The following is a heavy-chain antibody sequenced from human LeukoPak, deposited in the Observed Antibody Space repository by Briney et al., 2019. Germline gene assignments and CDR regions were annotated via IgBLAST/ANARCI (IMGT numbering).Heavy chain of an antibody. CDR1: GGSISSSSYY. CDR2: IYYSGST. V-gene: IGHV4-39*01. J-gene: IGHJ4*02. CDR3: ARLRSAAGSGPSDY. D-gene: IGHD6-13*01. Sequence: SETLSLTCTVSGGSISSSSYYWGWIRQAPGKGLEWIGSIYYSGSTYYNPSLKSRVTISVDTSKNQFSLKLSSVTAADTAVYYCARLRSAAGSGPSDYWGQGTLVTVSS.